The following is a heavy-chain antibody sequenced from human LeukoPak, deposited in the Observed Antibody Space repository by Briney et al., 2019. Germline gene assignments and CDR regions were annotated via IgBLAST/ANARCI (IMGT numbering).Heavy chain of an antibody. D-gene: IGHD5-18*01. J-gene: IGHJ3*02. Sequence: SQTLSLTCVISGDSVSSNSSWNWIRQSPSRGLEWLGRTYYRSKWYNEYVVSVKSRININPDTSKNRFSLQLNSVTPEDTAVYYCARGGQGDGYSADEAFDIWGQGTMVTVS. CDR2: TYYRSKWYN. CDR3: ARGGQGDGYSADEAFDI. CDR1: GDSVSSNSS. V-gene: IGHV6-1*01.